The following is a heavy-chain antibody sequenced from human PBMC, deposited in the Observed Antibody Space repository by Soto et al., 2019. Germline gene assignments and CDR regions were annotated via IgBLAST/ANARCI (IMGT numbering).Heavy chain of an antibody. CDR1: GYTFTSYY. CDR2: INPSGGST. V-gene: IGHV1-46*03. CDR3: ARDRVAAAGTPANWFDP. Sequence: GASVNVSCKASGYTFTSYYMHWVRQAPGQGLEWMGIINPSGGSTSYAQKFQGRVTMTRDTSTSTVYMELSSLRSEDTAVYYCARDRVAAAGTPANWFDPWGQGTLVTVSS. J-gene: IGHJ5*02. D-gene: IGHD6-13*01.